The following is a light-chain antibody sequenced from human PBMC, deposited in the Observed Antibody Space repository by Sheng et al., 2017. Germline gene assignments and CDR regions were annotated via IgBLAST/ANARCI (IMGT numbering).Light chain of an antibody. J-gene: IGKJ5*01. CDR3: QQSGNSIT. CDR1: QSVSSSY. CDR2: GAS. V-gene: IGKV3-20*01. Sequence: EIVLTQSPGTLSLSPGERATLSCRASQSVSSSYLAWYQQKPGQAPRLLIYGASSRATGIPDRFSGGGSGTDFTLTISRLEPEDFVVYYCQQSGNSITFGQGTRLEIK.